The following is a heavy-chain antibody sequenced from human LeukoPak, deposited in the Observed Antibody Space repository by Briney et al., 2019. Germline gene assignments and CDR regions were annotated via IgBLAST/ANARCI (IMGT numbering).Heavy chain of an antibody. V-gene: IGHV4-61*10. CDR1: GGSISSGSYY. CDR2: INHSGST. CDR3: ARERIAAAPLHYFDY. J-gene: IGHJ4*02. D-gene: IGHD6-13*01. Sequence: SETLSLTCTVSGGSISSGSYYWSWIRQPAGKGLEWIGEINHSGSTNYNPSLKSRVTISVDKSKNQFSLKLSSVTAADTAVYYCARERIAAAPLHYFDYWGQGALVTVSS.